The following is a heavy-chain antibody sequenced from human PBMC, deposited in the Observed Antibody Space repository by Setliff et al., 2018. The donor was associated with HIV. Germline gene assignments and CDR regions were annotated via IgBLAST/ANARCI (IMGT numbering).Heavy chain of an antibody. CDR1: GITFSSYW. J-gene: IGHJ4*02. Sequence: PGGSLRLSCVASGITFSSYWMSWVRQAPGKGLEWVANIKQDGSERSYVDSVKGRFTISRDNAKNSLYLQMNSLRAEDTAVYYCAQITVMGYWGQGTLVPVSS. CDR3: AQITVMGY. CDR2: IKQDGSER. D-gene: IGHD4-4*01. V-gene: IGHV3-7*01.